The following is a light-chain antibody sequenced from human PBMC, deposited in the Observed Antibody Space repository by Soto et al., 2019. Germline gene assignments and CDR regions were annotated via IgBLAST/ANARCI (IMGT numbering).Light chain of an antibody. CDR2: GAS. V-gene: IGKV3-20*01. Sequence: EIVLTQSPGTLSLSPGERATLSCRASQSVSSNYLAWYQQKPGQAPRLLIYGASSRATGIPDRFSGSGSGTDFTLTISRLEPEDFATYYCQQANSFPHTFGQGTKLEIK. CDR1: QSVSSNY. CDR3: QQANSFPHT. J-gene: IGKJ2*01.